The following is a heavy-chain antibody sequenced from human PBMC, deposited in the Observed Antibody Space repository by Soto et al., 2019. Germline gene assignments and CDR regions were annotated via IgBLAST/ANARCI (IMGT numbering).Heavy chain of an antibody. J-gene: IGHJ4*02. D-gene: IGHD2-21*01. V-gene: IGHV3-23*01. CDR1: GFTFSSYA. CDR2: ISGSGDST. CDR3: AQGLRNTRYYGEYVLEY. Sequence: EVQLLESGGGLVQPGGSLRLSCAASGFTFSSYAMSWVRQAPGKGLEWVSAISGSGDSTYYADSVKGPFTTSRDNSKNTLYLQMNSLRAEDTAVYYCAQGLRNTRYYGEYVLEYWGQGTLVTVSS.